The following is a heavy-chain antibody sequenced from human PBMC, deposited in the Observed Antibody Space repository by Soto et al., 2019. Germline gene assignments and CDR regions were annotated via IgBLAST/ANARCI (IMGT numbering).Heavy chain of an antibody. CDR2: INHSGST. CDR1: GGSFSGYY. V-gene: IGHV4-34*01. Sequence: QVQLQQWGAGLLKPSETLSLTCAVYGGSFSGYYWSWIRQPPGKGLEWIGEINHSGSTNSNPSLKSRVTISVDTSKNQFSLKLSSVTAADTAVYYCARGGYCSGGSCFPFDYWGQGTLVTVSS. D-gene: IGHD2-15*01. CDR3: ARGGYCSGGSCFPFDY. J-gene: IGHJ4*02.